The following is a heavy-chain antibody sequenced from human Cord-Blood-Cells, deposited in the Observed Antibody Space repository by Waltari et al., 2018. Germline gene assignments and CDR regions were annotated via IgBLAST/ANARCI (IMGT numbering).Heavy chain of an antibody. V-gene: IGHV1-2*02. CDR1: GYTFTGYY. J-gene: IGHJ4*02. D-gene: IGHD2-2*01. CDR2: INPNSGGT. CDR3: ARVVSVVVLAAIDY. Sequence: QVQLVQSGAEVKKPGAAVKGSCKASGYTFTGYYLHWVRQAPGQGLEWMGWINPNSGGTNYAQKFQGRVTMTRDTSISTAYMELSRLRSDDTAVYYCARVVSVVVLAAIDYWGQGTLVTVSS.